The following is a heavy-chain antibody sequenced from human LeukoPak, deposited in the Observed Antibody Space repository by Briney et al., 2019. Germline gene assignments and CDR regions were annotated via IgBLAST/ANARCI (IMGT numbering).Heavy chain of an antibody. CDR3: ARIPADFWSGYYEPAQTQYFDY. CDR2: IIPILGMA. J-gene: IGHJ4*02. D-gene: IGHD3-3*01. V-gene: IGHV1-69*04. CDR1: GGTFSSYA. Sequence: ASVKVSCKASGGTFSSYAISWVRQAPGQGLEWMGRIIPILGMANYAQKFQGRVTITADKSTSTAYMELSSLRSEDTAVYYCARIPADFWSGYYEPAQTQYFDYWGQGTLVTVSS.